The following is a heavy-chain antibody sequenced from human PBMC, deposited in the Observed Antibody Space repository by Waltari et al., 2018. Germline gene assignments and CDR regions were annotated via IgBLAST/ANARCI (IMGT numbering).Heavy chain of an antibody. V-gene: IGHV3-74*01. CDR2: IKNDGSTT. D-gene: IGHD3-22*01. Sequence: EVQLVESGGGSVQPGGSLSLSCAAPGFTFSNYIMHWVRQSSGEGLVWISRIKNDGSTTRYADSVGGRFTISRDNAKNTLYLDMNHLRVEDTAIYYCARDYNYKIDYWGQGILVTVSS. CDR1: GFTFSNYI. CDR3: ARDYNYKIDY. J-gene: IGHJ4*02.